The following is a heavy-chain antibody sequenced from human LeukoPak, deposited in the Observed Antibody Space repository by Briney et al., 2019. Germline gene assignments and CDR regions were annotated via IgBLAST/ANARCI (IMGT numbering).Heavy chain of an antibody. CDR3: TREVEGYSYASGRFLHFDP. CDR2: IYYSGST. J-gene: IGHJ5*02. CDR1: GGSISSGDYY. D-gene: IGHD3-10*01. V-gene: IGHV4-30-4*08. Sequence: PSETLSLTCTVSGGSISSGDYYWSWIRQPPGKGLEWIGYIYYSGSTYYNPSLKRRLTISIDTSKNQFSLRLSSVTAADTAVYYCTREVEGYSYASGRFLHFDPWGQGTLVTVSS.